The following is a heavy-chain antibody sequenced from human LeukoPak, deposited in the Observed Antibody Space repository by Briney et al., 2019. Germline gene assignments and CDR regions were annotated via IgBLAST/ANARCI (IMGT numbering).Heavy chain of an antibody. D-gene: IGHD3-3*01. CDR1: GFTFSSYA. CDR2: ISSSGDNS. Sequence: GGSLRLSCAASGFTFSSYAMNWARQTPGKGLEWVSAISSSGDNSYYADSVKGRFTISRDNSKNTLYLQMNSLRAEDTAVYYCAKEGWSGRHFDYWGQGTLVTVSS. J-gene: IGHJ4*02. CDR3: AKEGWSGRHFDY. V-gene: IGHV3-23*01.